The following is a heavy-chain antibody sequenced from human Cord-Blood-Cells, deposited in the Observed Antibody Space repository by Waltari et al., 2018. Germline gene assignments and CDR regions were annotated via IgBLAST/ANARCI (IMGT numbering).Heavy chain of an antibody. CDR1: GGSISSYY. J-gene: IGHJ3*02. D-gene: IGHD2-15*01. V-gene: IGHV4-59*01. Sequence: QVQLQESGPGLVKPSETLSLTCTVSGGSISSYYWSWIRQPPGKGLEWIGYIYYSGSTNYHPSRKRRVTISVDTSKNQFSLKLSSVTAADTAVYYCARVVVVAATRAFDIWGQGTMVTVSS. CDR3: ARVVVVAATRAFDI. CDR2: IYYSGST.